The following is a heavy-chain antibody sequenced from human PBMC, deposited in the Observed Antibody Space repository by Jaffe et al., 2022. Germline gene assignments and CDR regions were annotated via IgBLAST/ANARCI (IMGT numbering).Heavy chain of an antibody. CDR3: ARDLTVDVVVPAAMSHYYYYYYYMDV. J-gene: IGHJ6*03. V-gene: IGHV1-18*01. Sequence: QVQLVQSGAEVKKPGASVKVSCKASGYTFTSYGISWVRQAPGQGLEWMGWISAYNGNTNYAQKLQGRVTMTTDTSTSTAYMELRSLRSDDTAVYYCARDLTVDVVVPAAMSHYYYYYYYMDVWGKGTTVTVSS. D-gene: IGHD2-2*01. CDR1: GYTFTSYG. CDR2: ISAYNGNT.